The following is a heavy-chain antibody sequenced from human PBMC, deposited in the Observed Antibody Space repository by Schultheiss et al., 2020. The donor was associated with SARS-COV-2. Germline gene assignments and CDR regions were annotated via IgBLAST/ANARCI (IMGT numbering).Heavy chain of an antibody. J-gene: IGHJ6*02. CDR2: IIPIFGTA. CDR3: ARDNERFLEWLPDGYYYYGMDV. D-gene: IGHD3-3*01. V-gene: IGHV1-69*05. CDR1: GGTFSSYA. Sequence: SVKVSCKASGGTFSSYAISWVRQAPGQGLEWMGGIIPIFGTANYAQKFRGRVTITRDMSTSTAYMELSSLRSEDTAVYYCARDNERFLEWLPDGYYYYGMDVWGQGTTVTVSS.